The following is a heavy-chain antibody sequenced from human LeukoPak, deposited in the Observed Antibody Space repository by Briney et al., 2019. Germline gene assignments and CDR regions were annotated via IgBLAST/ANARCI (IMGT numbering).Heavy chain of an antibody. V-gene: IGHV3-48*02. Sequence: GGSLRLSCAASEFIFSSHSMNWVRQAPGKGLEWVAYISHTSSPTNYADSVKGRFTISRDNAKNSVYLQMNSLRDEDTAVYYCARDRGYCDSESCYRFFDSWGQGTLVTVSS. J-gene: IGHJ4*02. CDR3: ARDRGYCDSESCYRFFDS. CDR1: EFIFSSHS. D-gene: IGHD3-16*01. CDR2: ISHTSSPT.